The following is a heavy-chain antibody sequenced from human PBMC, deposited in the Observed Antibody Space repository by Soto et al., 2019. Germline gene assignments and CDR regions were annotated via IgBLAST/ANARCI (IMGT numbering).Heavy chain of an antibody. J-gene: IGHJ4*02. CDR2: INPNSGGT. CDR3: ARQRWLQWEGYYFDY. CDR1: GYTFTGYY. V-gene: IGHV1-2*04. D-gene: IGHD5-12*01. Sequence: ASVKVSCKASGYTFTGYYMHWVRQAPGQGLEWMGWINPNSGGTNYAQKFQGWVTMTRDTSISTAYMELSSVTAADTAVYYCARQRWLQWEGYYFDYWGQGALVTVSS.